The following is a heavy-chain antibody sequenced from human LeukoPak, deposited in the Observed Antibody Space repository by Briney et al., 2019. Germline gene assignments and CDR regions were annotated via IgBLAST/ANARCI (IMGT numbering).Heavy chain of an antibody. D-gene: IGHD4-17*01. CDR1: GGTFSSYA. V-gene: IGHV1-69*13. Sequence: SVKVSCKASGGTFSSYAISWVRQAPGQGLEWMGGIIPIFGTANYAQKFQGRVTITADESTSTAYMELSSLRSEDTAVYYCAREMGPLRTYYYYYMDVWGKGTTVTVSS. CDR2: IIPIFGTA. CDR3: AREMGPLRTYYYYYMDV. J-gene: IGHJ6*03.